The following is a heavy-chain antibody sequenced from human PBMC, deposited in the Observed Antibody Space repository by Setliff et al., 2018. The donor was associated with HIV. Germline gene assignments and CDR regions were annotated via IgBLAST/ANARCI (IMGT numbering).Heavy chain of an antibody. CDR3: ARRGFLWFGELSEAQPYYFDY. CDR1: GFTFSSYW. CDR2: IHSDGSST. J-gene: IGHJ4*02. D-gene: IGHD3-10*01. Sequence: GGSLRLSCAASGFTFSSYWMHWVRQAPGKGLVWVSRIHSDGSSTSYADSVKGRFTISRDNAKNTLSLQMNSLRAEDTAVYYCARRGFLWFGELSEAQPYYFDYWGQGTLVTVSS. V-gene: IGHV3-74*01.